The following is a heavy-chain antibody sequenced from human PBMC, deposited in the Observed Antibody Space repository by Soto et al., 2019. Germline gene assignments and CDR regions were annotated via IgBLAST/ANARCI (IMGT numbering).Heavy chain of an antibody. CDR1: GYTFTSYG. CDR3: ARSWVTGKGGMGV. CDR2: INGYTGNT. J-gene: IGHJ6*02. V-gene: IGHV1-18*01. D-gene: IGHD3-16*01. Sequence: QVQLVQSGAEVKQPGASVKVSCKTSGYTFTSYGLSWVRQAPGQGLEWMGWINGYTGNTNYAQKFQGRVTMTTDTSTNTAYLDLWTLISDDTAVYYCARSWVTGKGGMGVWGQGTTVTVSS.